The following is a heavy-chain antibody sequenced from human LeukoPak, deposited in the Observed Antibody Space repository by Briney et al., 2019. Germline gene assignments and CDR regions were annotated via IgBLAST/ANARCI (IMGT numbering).Heavy chain of an antibody. CDR1: GYTFPSYF. D-gene: IGHD2-15*01. V-gene: IGHV1-46*01. Sequence: ASVKVSCKASGYTFPSYFMHWVRQAPGQGLEWMGIINPSGGSTSYAQKFQGRVTMTRDTSTSTVYMELSSLRSEDTAVYYCARDLRYCAEFDYWGQGTLVTVSS. CDR2: INPSGGST. CDR3: ARDLRYCAEFDY. J-gene: IGHJ4*02.